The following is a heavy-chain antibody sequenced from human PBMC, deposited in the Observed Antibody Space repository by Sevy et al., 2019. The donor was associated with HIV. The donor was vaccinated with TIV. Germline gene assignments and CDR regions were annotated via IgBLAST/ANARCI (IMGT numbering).Heavy chain of an antibody. D-gene: IGHD3-3*02. CDR2: ISYSGST. Sequence: SETLSLTCTVSGGSISSDRFLWGWIRQPPGEGLSWIGSISYSGSTYYDPSLKSRITVDVDTSKKQFSLELRSVTAAETAMYYCARHLHFYGIDVWGPGTTVTVSS. CDR3: ARHLHFYGIDV. V-gene: IGHV4-39*01. CDR1: GGSISSDRFL. J-gene: IGHJ6*02.